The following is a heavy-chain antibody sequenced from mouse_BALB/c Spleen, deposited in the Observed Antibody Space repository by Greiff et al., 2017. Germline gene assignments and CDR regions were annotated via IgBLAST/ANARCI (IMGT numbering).Heavy chain of an antibody. D-gene: IGHD1-1*01. V-gene: IGHV2-6-7*01. Sequence: QVQLQQSGPGLVAPSQSLSITCTVSGFSLTGYGVNWVRQPPGKGLEWLGMIWGDGSTDYNSALKSSLSISKDNSKGQVCLRMNSLQTDDTARYYCARDRDYAHAMDYWGQGTSVTVSS. CDR2: IWGDGST. CDR3: ARDRDYAHAMDY. CDR1: GFSLTGYG. J-gene: IGHJ4*01.